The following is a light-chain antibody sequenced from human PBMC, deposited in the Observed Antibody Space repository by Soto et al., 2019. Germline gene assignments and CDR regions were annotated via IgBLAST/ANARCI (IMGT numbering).Light chain of an antibody. J-gene: IGKJ4*01. CDR2: DAS. CDR3: QQFNSYHQLT. CDR1: QGISTA. V-gene: IGKV1-13*02. Sequence: AIQLTQSPSSLSASVGDRVTITCRASQGISTALAWYQQKPGKAPKLLIYDASSLESGVPSRFSGSGSGTDFTLTISSLQPEDFSTYYCQQFNSYHQLTFGGGTKVEIK.